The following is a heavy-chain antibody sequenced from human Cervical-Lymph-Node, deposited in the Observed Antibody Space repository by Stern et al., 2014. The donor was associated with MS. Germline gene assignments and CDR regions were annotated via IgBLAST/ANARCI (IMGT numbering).Heavy chain of an antibody. D-gene: IGHD3-10*01. V-gene: IGHV4-39*01. J-gene: IGHJ6*02. CDR1: GGSIGDSNYH. Sequence: QVQLQESGPGLVKPSETLSLTCTVSGGSIGDSNYHWGWIRQPPGKGLEWIGTIYYSGSTYYHPSPKSRLTISLDTAQNPFSLPLSSVTAADTAVYYCARHEGGWFYYGSGTYYGPGDMDVWGQGTTVTVSS. CDR2: IYYSGST. CDR3: ARHEGGWFYYGSGTYYGPGDMDV.